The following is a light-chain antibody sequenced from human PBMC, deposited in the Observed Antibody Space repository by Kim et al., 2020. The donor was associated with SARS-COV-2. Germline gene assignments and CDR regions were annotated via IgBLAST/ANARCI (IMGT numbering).Light chain of an antibody. J-gene: IGLJ2*01. CDR3: HSRASSGHHQV. Sequence: SSELTQDPAVSVALGQTVRITCQGDSLTTYYASWYQQKPGQAPVLVFYAKDNRPSGIPDRFSGSSSGNTASLTITETQAEDEADYFCHSRASSGHHQVFG. CDR1: SLTTYY. CDR2: AKD. V-gene: IGLV3-19*01.